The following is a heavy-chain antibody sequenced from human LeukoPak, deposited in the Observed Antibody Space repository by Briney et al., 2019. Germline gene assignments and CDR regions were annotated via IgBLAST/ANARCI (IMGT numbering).Heavy chain of an antibody. CDR2: ISGSGGST. J-gene: IGHJ4*02. D-gene: IGHD6-19*01. CDR1: GFTFLNYA. V-gene: IGHV3-23*01. Sequence: GGSLRLSCAASGFTFLNYAMSWDRQAPGKGLEWVSAISGSGGSTYYADSVKGRFTISRDNSKNTLYLHMNSLRAEDAAVYYCAKEYSSGPRGYFDYWGQGTLVTVSS. CDR3: AKEYSSGPRGYFDY.